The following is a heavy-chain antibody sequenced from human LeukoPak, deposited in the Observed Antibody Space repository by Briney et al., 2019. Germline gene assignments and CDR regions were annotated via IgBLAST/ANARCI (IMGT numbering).Heavy chain of an antibody. CDR2: ISSSSSII. D-gene: IGHD3-22*01. V-gene: IGHV3-48*02. J-gene: IGHJ3*02. CDR3: ARDGDSSGYYAAFDI. CDR1: GFTFSSYS. Sequence: PGRSLRLSCAASGFTFSSYSMNWVRQAPGKGLEWLSYISSSSSIIYYADSVKGRFTISRDNAKNSLYLQMNSLRDEDTAVYYCARDGDSSGYYAAFDIWGQGTWSPSLQ.